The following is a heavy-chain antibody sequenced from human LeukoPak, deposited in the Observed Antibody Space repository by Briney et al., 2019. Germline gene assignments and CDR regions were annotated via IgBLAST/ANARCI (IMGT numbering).Heavy chain of an antibody. CDR3: AKYGPVWELPGGDY. Sequence: SVKVSCKASGGTFSSYAISWVRQAPGQGLEWMGGIIPIFGTANYAQKFQGRVTITADESTSTAYMELNSLRAEDTAVYYCAKYGPVWELPGGDYWGQGTLVTVSS. D-gene: IGHD1-26*01. V-gene: IGHV1-69*13. CDR2: IIPIFGTA. J-gene: IGHJ4*02. CDR1: GGTFSSYA.